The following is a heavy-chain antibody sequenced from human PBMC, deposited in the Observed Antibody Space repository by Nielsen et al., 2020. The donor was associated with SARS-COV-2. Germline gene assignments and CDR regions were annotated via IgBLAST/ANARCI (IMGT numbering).Heavy chain of an antibody. V-gene: IGHV3-74*01. D-gene: IGHD4-17*01. CDR1: GFTFSSYW. CDR2: INSDGSST. J-gene: IGHJ6*02. Sequence: GGSLRLSCAASGFTFSSYWMHWVRQAPGKGLVWVSRINSDGSSTSYADSVKGRFTISRDNAKNTLYLQMNSLRAEDTAVYYCARTPTDYGDYRYYYYGMDVWGQGTTVTVSS. CDR3: ARTPTDYGDYRYYYYGMDV.